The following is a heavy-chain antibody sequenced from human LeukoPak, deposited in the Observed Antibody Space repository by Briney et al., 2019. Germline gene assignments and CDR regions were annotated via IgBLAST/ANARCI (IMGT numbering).Heavy chain of an antibody. CDR1: GYTFTSYD. CDR3: ARGAYYGSGSYYSAFDI. J-gene: IGHJ3*02. V-gene: IGHV1-8*01. Sequence: ASVKVSCKASGYTFTSYDVNWVRQATGQGLEWMGWMNPNSGNTGYAQKFQGRVTMTRNTSITTAYVELSSLRSEDTAVYYCARGAYYGSGSYYSAFDIWGQGTMVTVSS. CDR2: MNPNSGNT. D-gene: IGHD3-10*01.